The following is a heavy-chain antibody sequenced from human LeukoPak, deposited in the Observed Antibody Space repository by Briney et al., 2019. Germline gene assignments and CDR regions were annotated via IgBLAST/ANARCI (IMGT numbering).Heavy chain of an antibody. V-gene: IGHV4-61*02. CDR2: IYTSGST. CDR1: GGSISSGSYY. D-gene: IGHD3-22*01. Sequence: SQTLSLTCTVSGGSISSGSYYWSWIRQPAGQGLEWIVRIYTSGSTNDNPALKSRVTISVDTSKNQFSLKLSSVTAADTAVYYCARKIRRWLLLNDAFDIWGQGTMVTVSS. J-gene: IGHJ3*02. CDR3: ARKIRRWLLLNDAFDI.